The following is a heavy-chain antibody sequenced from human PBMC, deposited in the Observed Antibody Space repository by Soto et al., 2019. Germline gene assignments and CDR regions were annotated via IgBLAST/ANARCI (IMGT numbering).Heavy chain of an antibody. CDR2: FDPEDGET. Sequence: ASVKVSCKVSGYTLTELSMHWVRQAPGKGLEWMGGFDPEDGETIYAQKFQGRVTMTEDTSTDTAYMELSSLRSEDTAVYYCVLNTKDIVVVPERGGFDYWGQGTLVTVSS. J-gene: IGHJ4*02. V-gene: IGHV1-24*01. CDR1: GYTLTELS. D-gene: IGHD2-2*01. CDR3: VLNTKDIVVVPERGGFDY.